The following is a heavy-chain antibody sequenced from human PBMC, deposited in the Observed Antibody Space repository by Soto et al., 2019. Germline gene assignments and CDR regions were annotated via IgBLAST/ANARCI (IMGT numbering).Heavy chain of an antibody. J-gene: IGHJ4*02. CDR2: IRSKANSYAT. Sequence: EVQLVESGGGLVQPGGSLKLSCAASGFTFSGSAMHWVRQASGKGLEWVGRIRSKANSYATAYAASVKGRFTISRDDSKNTAYLQMNSLKTEDTAVYYCTRESAAAGNWGQGTLVIVSS. CDR3: TRESAAAGN. CDR1: GFTFSGSA. D-gene: IGHD6-13*01. V-gene: IGHV3-73*02.